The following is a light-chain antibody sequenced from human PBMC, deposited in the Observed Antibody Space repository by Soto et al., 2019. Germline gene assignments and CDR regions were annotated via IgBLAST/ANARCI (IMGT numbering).Light chain of an antibody. CDR2: DVS. J-gene: IGLJ1*01. CDR1: SSDVGGYNY. V-gene: IGLV2-14*01. CDR3: SSYTRSSFYV. Sequence: QSVLTQPASVSGSPGQSITISCTGTSSDVGGYNYVSGYQQHPGKAPKLMIDDVSNRPSGVSNRFSGSKSGNTASLTISGLQAEYEADYYCSSYTRSSFYVFGTGTKLTVL.